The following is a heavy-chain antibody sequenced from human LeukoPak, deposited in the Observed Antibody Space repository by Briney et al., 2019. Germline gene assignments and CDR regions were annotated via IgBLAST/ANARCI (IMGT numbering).Heavy chain of an antibody. CDR1: GLSLTHDG. V-gene: IGHV1-18*01. J-gene: IGHJ4*02. D-gene: IGHD2/OR15-2a*01. CDR3: ATAILHY. CDR2: ISFHNGNT. Sequence: VASVKVSCKASGLSLTHDGISWVRQAPGQGLEWMGWISFHNGNTNYAQNFQGRLTMTTDTSTSTAYMELRSLTSDDTAVYYCATAILHYWGQGTLVTVSS.